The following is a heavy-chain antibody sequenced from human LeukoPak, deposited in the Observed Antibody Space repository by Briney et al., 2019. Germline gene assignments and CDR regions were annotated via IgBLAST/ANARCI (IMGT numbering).Heavy chain of an antibody. Sequence: PGGSLRLSCAASGVTFSSYAMSWVRQAPGKGLEWVSAISGSGGSTYYADSVKGRFTISRDNSKNTLYLQMNSLRAEDTAVYYCAKDEQQLVSPHYFDYWGQGTLVTVSS. V-gene: IGHV3-23*01. CDR3: AKDEQQLVSPHYFDY. D-gene: IGHD6-13*01. J-gene: IGHJ4*02. CDR2: ISGSGGST. CDR1: GVTFSSYA.